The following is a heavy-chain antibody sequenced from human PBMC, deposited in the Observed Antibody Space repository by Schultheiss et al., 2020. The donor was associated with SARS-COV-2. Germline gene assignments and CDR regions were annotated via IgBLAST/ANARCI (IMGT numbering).Heavy chain of an antibody. J-gene: IGHJ6*02. D-gene: IGHD4/OR15-4a*01. CDR2: ISVSGGST. V-gene: IGHV3-23*01. CDR3: AKSFGTNSNYYYYGMDV. CDR1: GFTFSNFA. Sequence: GGSLRLSCAASGFTFSNFAMTWVRQAPGRGLEWVSSISVSGGSTYYADSVKGRFTISRDNSENALFLQMSSLRAEDTAIYYCAKSFGTNSNYYYYGMDVWGQGTTVTVSS.